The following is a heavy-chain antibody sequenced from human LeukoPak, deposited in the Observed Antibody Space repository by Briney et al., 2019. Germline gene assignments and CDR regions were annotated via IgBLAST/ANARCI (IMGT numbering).Heavy chain of an antibody. V-gene: IGHV3-23*01. CDR2: LSGGATRT. CDR1: GFGYSTFA. J-gene: IGHJ4*02. Sequence: GGSLRLSCAASGFGYSTFAMAWVRQAPGKGLEWVSTLSGGATRTYYADSVKGRFTISRDNSKNTLYLQMNSLRAEDTAVYFCAKVYSSSWYYFDYWGQGTLVTVSS. CDR3: AKVYSSSWYYFDY. D-gene: IGHD6-13*01.